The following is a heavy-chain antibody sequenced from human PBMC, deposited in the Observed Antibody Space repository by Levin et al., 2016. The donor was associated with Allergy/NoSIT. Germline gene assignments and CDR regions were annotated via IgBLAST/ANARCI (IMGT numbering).Heavy chain of an antibody. CDR2: ISWNSGSI. V-gene: IGHV3-9*01. J-gene: IGHJ6*02. D-gene: IGHD2-2*01. CDR1: GFTFDDYA. Sequence: LSLTCAASGFTFDDYAMHWVRQAPGKGLEWVSGISWNSGSIDYADSVKGRFTISRDNAKNSLYLQMNSLRAEDTALYYCAKDSQADIVVVPTALKIDYYYYYGMDVWGQGTTVTVSS. CDR3: AKDSQADIVVVPTALKIDYYYYYGMDV.